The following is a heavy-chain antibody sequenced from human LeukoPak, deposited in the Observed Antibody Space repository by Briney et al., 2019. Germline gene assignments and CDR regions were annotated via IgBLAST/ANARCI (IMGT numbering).Heavy chain of an antibody. CDR2: ISGSGYT. D-gene: IGHD3-3*01. J-gene: IGHJ6*02. V-gene: IGHV3-23*01. CDR3: ARTPTIFGVVSAMDV. CDR1: GFTFSSYA. Sequence: GESLRLSCAASGFTFSSYAMSWVRQAPGKGLEWVSAISGSGYTYYADSVKGRFTISRDNSENMLFLQMNSLRAEDTAVYYCARTPTIFGVVSAMDVWGQGTTVTVSS.